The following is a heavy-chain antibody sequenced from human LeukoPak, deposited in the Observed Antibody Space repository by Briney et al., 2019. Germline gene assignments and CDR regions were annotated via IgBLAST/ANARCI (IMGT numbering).Heavy chain of an antibody. Sequence: GRSLRLSCAASGFTVSSNYMTWVRQAPGQGLEWVSIIYIVGSTYYPDSVKGRFTISRDNSKNTVHLEMNSLRAEDTAVYYCARGARSCSSTSCFAYHFDYWGQGTLVTVSS. V-gene: IGHV3-53*01. J-gene: IGHJ4*02. CDR1: GFTVSSNY. CDR2: IYIVGST. D-gene: IGHD2-2*01. CDR3: ARGARSCSSTSCFAYHFDY.